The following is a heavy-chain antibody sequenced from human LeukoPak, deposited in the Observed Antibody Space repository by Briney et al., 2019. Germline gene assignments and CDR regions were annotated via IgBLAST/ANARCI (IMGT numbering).Heavy chain of an antibody. CDR3: ASSPGIAAAGTNY. Sequence: SQTLSLTCTVSGGSISSGDYYWSWIRQPPGKGLEWIGYIYYSGSTYYNPSLKSRVTISVDTSKNQFSLKLSSVTAADTAVYYCASSPGIAAAGTNYRGQGTLVTVSS. CDR2: IYYSGST. D-gene: IGHD6-13*01. CDR1: GGSISSGDYY. J-gene: IGHJ4*02. V-gene: IGHV4-30-4*08.